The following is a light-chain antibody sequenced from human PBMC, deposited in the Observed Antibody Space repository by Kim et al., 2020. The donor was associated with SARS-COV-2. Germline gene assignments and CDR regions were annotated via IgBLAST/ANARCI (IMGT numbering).Light chain of an antibody. CDR2: GNS. CDR1: SANIGAGYD. CDR3: QSYDNSLSGSWV. J-gene: IGLJ3*02. Sequence: VTIPCTGSSANIGAGYDVHWYQQLPGTAPKLLIYGNSNRPSGVPDRFSGSKSGTSASLAITGLQAEDEADYYCQSYDNSLSGSWVFGGGTQLTVL. V-gene: IGLV1-40*01.